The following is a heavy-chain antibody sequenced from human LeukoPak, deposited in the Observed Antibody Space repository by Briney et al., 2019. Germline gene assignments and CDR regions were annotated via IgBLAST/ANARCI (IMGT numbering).Heavy chain of an antibody. CDR3: AREIGIAVAGRWGYFDY. J-gene: IGHJ4*02. V-gene: IGHV4-39*07. CDR1: GGSISSSSYY. CDR2: IYYSGST. D-gene: IGHD6-19*01. Sequence: SETLSLTCTVSGGSISSSSYYWGWIRQPPGKGLEWIGSIYYSGSTYYNPSLKSRVTISVDTSKNQFSLKLSSVTAADTAVYYCAREIGIAVAGRWGYFDYWGQGTLVTVSS.